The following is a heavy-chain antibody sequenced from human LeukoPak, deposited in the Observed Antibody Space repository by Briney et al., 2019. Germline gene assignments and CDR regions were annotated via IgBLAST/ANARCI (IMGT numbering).Heavy chain of an antibody. CDR2: IYYSGST. J-gene: IGHJ4*02. V-gene: IGHV4-59*12. D-gene: IGHD5-12*01. CDR1: GGSISSYY. CDR3: ARDATTIFDY. Sequence: SETLSLTCTVSGGSISSYYWSWIRQPPGKGLEWIGYIYYSGSTNYNPSLKSRVTISVDTSKNQFSLKLSSVTAADTAVYYCARDATTIFDYWGQGTLVTVSS.